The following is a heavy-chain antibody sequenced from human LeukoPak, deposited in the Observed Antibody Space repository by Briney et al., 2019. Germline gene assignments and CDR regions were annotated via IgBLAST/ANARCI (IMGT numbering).Heavy chain of an antibody. CDR2: INAGNGNT. V-gene: IGHV1-3*01. Sequence: ASVKVSCKASGYTFTSYAMHWVRQAPGQRLEWMGWINAGNGNTKYSQKFQGRVTITRDPSASTAYLELSSLRSEDTAVYYCARDGEDYYDSSGLSRYFDYWGQGTLVTVSS. J-gene: IGHJ4*02. D-gene: IGHD3-22*01. CDR3: ARDGEDYYDSSGLSRYFDY. CDR1: GYTFTSYA.